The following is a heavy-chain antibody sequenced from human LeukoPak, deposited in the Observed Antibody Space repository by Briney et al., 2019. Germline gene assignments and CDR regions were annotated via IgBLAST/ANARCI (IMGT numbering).Heavy chain of an antibody. CDR1: GGSISSGGYY. D-gene: IGHD6-13*01. J-gene: IGHJ6*02. Sequence: SETLSLTRTVSGGSISSGGYYWSWIRQHPGKGLEWIGYIYYSGSTYYNPSLKSRVTISVDTSKNQFSLKLSSVTAADTAVYYCARDPVSVAAAGKGYYYYYGMDVWGQGTTVTVSS. V-gene: IGHV4-31*03. CDR2: IYYSGST. CDR3: ARDPVSVAAAGKGYYYYYGMDV.